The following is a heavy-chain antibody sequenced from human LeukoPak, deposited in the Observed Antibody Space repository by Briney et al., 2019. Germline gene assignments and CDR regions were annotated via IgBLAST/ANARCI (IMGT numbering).Heavy chain of an antibody. CDR2: MNPNSGNT. CDR1: GYTFTSYD. CDR3: ARAATMVRGNPQRDYWFDP. D-gene: IGHD3-10*01. J-gene: IGHJ5*02. Sequence: ASVKVSCKASGYTFTSYDINWVRQATGQGLEWMGWMNPNSGNTGYAQKFQGRVTMTRNTSISTAYMELSSLRSEDTAVYYCARAATMVRGNPQRDYWFDPWGQGTLVTVSS. V-gene: IGHV1-8*01.